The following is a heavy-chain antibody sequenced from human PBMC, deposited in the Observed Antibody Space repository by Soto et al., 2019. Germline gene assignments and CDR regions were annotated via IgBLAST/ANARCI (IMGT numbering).Heavy chain of an antibody. Sequence: GGSLRLSCATSGFTFSSYAINWVRQAPGKGLEWVSFISSTGTYIYYADSVKGRITISRDNAKNSVFLQMNSLRAEDTAVYYCVRAFYSGPREGDFWGHGTLVTV. D-gene: IGHD5-12*01. CDR2: ISSTGTYI. V-gene: IGHV3-21*01. CDR3: VRAFYSGPREGDF. CDR1: GFTFSSYA. J-gene: IGHJ4*01.